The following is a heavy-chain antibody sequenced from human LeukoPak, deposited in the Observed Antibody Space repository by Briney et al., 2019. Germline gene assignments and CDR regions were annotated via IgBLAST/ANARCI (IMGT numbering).Heavy chain of an antibody. CDR1: GFTVSSNY. J-gene: IGHJ4*02. V-gene: IGHV3-53*01. CDR2: IYSGGST. D-gene: IGHD3-10*01. CDR3: ARAKPKNMVRGLIMRRESRYYFDY. Sequence: GGSLGLSCAASGFTVSSNYMSWVRQAPGMGLEWVSVIYSGGSTYYADSVKGRFTISRDNSKSTLYIQMNSLRAEDTAVYYCARAKPKNMVRGLIMRRESRYYFDYWGQGTLVTVSS.